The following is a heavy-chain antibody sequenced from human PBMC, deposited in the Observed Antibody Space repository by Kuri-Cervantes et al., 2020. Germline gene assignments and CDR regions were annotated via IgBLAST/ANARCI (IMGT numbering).Heavy chain of an antibody. J-gene: IGHJ4*02. D-gene: IGHD7-27*01. CDR2: IYYSGST. V-gene: IGHV4-61*01. Sequence: ETLSLACTVSGGSVSSGSYYWSWIRQPPGKGLEWNGYIYYSGSTNYNPSLKSRVTISVDTSKNQFSLKLSSVTAADTAVYYCARTGTGGSIEYYFDYWGQGTLVTVSS. CDR1: GGSVSSGSYY. CDR3: ARTGTGGSIEYYFDY.